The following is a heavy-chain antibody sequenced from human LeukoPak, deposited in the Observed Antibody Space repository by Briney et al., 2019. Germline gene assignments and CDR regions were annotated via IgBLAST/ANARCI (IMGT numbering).Heavy chain of an antibody. V-gene: IGHV3-23*01. CDR2: ISGSGGNT. D-gene: IGHD3-16*01. CDR3: AKGGLRGGTYNDDF. CDR1: GFTFSNYA. J-gene: IGHJ4*02. Sequence: GGSLRLSCAASGFTFSNYAMNWVRLAPGKGLEWVSGISGSGGNTYYAEALTGRFTVSRDNSKNTLYLRMNSLRAEDTALYYCAKGGLRGGTYNDDFWGQGTLVTVSS.